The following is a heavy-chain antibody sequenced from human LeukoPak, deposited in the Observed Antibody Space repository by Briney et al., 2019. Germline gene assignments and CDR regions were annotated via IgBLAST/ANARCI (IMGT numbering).Heavy chain of an antibody. CDR2: INHSGST. CDR1: GGSFSGYY. CDR3: ARATYYDSSGYHYYYYYMDV. V-gene: IGHV4-34*01. D-gene: IGHD3-22*01. Sequence: SETLSLTCAVYGGSFSGYYWSWIRQPPGKGLEWIGEINHSGSTNYNPSLKSRVTISVDTSKNQFSLKLSSVTAADTAVYYCARATYYDSSGYHYYYYYMDVWGKGTTVTISS. J-gene: IGHJ6*03.